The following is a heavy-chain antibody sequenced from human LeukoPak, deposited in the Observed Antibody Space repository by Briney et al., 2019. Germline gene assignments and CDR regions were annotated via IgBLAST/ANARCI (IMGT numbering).Heavy chain of an antibody. CDR2: IKNKTNGGTT. CDR1: GFIFSSAW. Sequence: GGSLRLSCAASGFIFSSAWMTWVRQAPGKGLEWVGHIKNKTNGGTTDYAAPVKGRFIISRDDSKNTLYLQMNSLRTEDTAVYYCARGFCSSTSCNQGPFDFWGQGTLVTVSS. CDR3: ARGFCSSTSCNQGPFDF. D-gene: IGHD2-2*01. J-gene: IGHJ4*02. V-gene: IGHV3-15*01.